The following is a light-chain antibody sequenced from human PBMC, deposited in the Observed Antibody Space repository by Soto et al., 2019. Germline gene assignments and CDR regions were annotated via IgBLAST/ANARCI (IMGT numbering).Light chain of an antibody. CDR2: ASS. V-gene: IGKV1-9*01. J-gene: IGKJ5*01. CDR3: QQLNTFPVT. CDR1: QGISSY. Sequence: DIQLTQSPSFLSASVGDRVTITCRASQGISSYLAWYQQTPGKAPKLLIYASSTSQSGVPSRFSGSGYGTEFTLTISSLQPEDFATYYCQQLNTFPVTFGQGTRLDI.